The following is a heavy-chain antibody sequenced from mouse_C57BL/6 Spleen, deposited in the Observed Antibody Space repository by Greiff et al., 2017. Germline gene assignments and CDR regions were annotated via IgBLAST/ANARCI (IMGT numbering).Heavy chain of an antibody. Sequence: VQLQQSGPELVKPGASVKISCKASGYTFTDYYMNWVKQSHGKSLEWIGDINPNNGGTNYNQKFKGKATLTVDKSSSTAYMELRSLTSEDSAVYYCAIWGLYWGQGTPLTVSS. CDR3: AIWGLY. CDR1: GYTFTDYY. CDR2: INPNNGGT. J-gene: IGHJ2*01. V-gene: IGHV1-26*01. D-gene: IGHD2-13*01.